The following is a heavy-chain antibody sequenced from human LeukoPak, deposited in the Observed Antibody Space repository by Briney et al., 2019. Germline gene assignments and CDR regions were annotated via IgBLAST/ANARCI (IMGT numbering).Heavy chain of an antibody. CDR1: GFTFSSYA. CDR2: ISVSGGST. V-gene: IGHV3-23*01. Sequence: GGSLRLSCAASGFTFSSYAMSWVRQAPGKGLEWVSAISVSGGSTYYADSVKGRFTISRDNSKNTLYLQMNSLRAEDTAVYYCAKTWWYRFYFDYWGQGTLVTVSS. CDR3: AKTWWYRFYFDY. J-gene: IGHJ4*02. D-gene: IGHD2-15*01.